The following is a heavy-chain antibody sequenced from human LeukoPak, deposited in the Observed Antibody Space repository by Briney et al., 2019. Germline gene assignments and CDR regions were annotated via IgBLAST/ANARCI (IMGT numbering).Heavy chain of an antibody. Sequence: PGGSLRLSCAASGFTFSSYGMHWVRQAPGKGLEWVALIWYDGSNKYYADSVKGRFTISRDNSKNTLYLQMNSLRAEDTAVYYCARGNYGDSTDFWGQGTLVTVSS. CDR3: ARGNYGDSTDF. V-gene: IGHV3-33*08. D-gene: IGHD4-17*01. CDR2: IWYDGSNK. J-gene: IGHJ4*02. CDR1: GFTFSSYG.